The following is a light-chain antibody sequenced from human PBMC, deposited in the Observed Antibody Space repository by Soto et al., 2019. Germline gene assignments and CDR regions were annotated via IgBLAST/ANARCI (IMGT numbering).Light chain of an antibody. V-gene: IGKV1-39*01. J-gene: IGKJ1*01. Sequence: DIQMTQSPSSLSASVGDSVTITCRTSQAIGNSLNWYQQKPGKAPNLLVYGTSTLQSGVPSRFSGSGSGTDFTLTISSLQREDSATYYCQQSYTSSWTFGQGTKVEIK. CDR1: QAIGNS. CDR3: QQSYTSSWT. CDR2: GTS.